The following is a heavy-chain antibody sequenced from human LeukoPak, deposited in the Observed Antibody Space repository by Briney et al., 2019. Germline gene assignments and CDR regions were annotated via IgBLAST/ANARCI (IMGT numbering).Heavy chain of an antibody. J-gene: IGHJ6*02. V-gene: IGHV3-48*03. D-gene: IGHD1-26*01. CDR3: ARDLSGSYSFYYYGLDV. CDR1: GFTLSSYG. Sequence: PGGSLRLSCAASGFTLSSYGMNWVRQAPGKGLEWVSFISNGGDTIHYADSVKGRFTISRDNAKNSLHLQMNSLRAEDTAVYYCARDLSGSYSFYYYGLDVWGQGTTVTVSS. CDR2: ISNGGDTI.